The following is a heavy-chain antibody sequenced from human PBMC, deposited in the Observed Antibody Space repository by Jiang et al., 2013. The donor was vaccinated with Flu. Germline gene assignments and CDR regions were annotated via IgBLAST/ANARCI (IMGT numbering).Heavy chain of an antibody. V-gene: IGHV1-24*01. J-gene: IGHJ3*02. D-gene: IGHD4-23*01. CDR2: FDPEDGET. CDR1: GYTLTELS. CDR3: ATVPPSFWGTVVESRWHAFDI. Sequence: GAEVKKPGASVKVSCKVSGYTLTELSMHWVRQAPGKGLEWMGGFDPEDGETIYAQKFQGRVTMTEDTSTDTAYMELSSLRSEDTAVYYCATVPPSFWGTVVESRWHAFDIWGQGTMVTVSS.